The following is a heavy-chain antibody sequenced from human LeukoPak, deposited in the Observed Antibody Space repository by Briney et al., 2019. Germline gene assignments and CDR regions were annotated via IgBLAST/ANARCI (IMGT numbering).Heavy chain of an antibody. CDR3: ASLLKDIVVVPAAAHNWFDP. Sequence: SETLSLTCTVSGGSISSYYWSWIRQPPGKGLEWIGYIYYSGSTNYNPSLKSRVTISVDTSKNQFSLKLSSVTAADTAVYYCASLLKDIVVVPAAAHNWFDPWSQGTLVTVSS. CDR1: GGSISSYY. V-gene: IGHV4-59*12. D-gene: IGHD2-2*01. J-gene: IGHJ5*02. CDR2: IYYSGST.